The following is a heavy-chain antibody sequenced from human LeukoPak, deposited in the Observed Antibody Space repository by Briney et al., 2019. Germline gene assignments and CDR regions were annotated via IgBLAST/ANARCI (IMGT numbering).Heavy chain of an antibody. V-gene: IGHV3-7*01. CDR3: AREASDSSGPAVDY. CDR2: IKQDGSEK. D-gene: IGHD3-22*01. Sequence: GGSLRLSCAASGFSFSSYSINWVRQAPGKGLEWVANIKQDGSEKYYVDSVKGRFTISRDNAKNSLYLQMNSLRAEDTAVYYCAREASDSSGPAVDYWGQGTLVTVSS. CDR1: GFSFSSYS. J-gene: IGHJ4*02.